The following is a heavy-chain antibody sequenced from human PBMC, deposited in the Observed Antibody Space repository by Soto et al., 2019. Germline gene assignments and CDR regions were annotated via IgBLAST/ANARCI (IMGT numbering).Heavy chain of an antibody. J-gene: IGHJ3*02. Sequence: ASVKVSCKASGYTFTSYGISWVRQAPGQGLEWMGWISAYNGNTNYAQKLQGRVTMTTDTSTSTAYMELRSLRSDDTAVYYCARLLDSMPWGAFDIWGQGTMVTVSS. V-gene: IGHV1-18*01. CDR1: GYTFTSYG. CDR3: ARLLDSMPWGAFDI. D-gene: IGHD2-2*01. CDR2: ISAYNGNT.